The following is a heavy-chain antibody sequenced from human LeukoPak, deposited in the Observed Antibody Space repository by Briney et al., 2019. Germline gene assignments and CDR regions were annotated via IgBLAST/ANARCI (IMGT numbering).Heavy chain of an antibody. CDR2: IYYSGRP. V-gene: IGHV4-39*01. J-gene: IGHJ3*02. D-gene: IGHD2-2*03. CDR3: PRLRILDIVVVPAGIGGDAFHI. Sequence: SETLSLTCTVSGGSISSSSYYWGSGRQPPGKGLEWIGSIYYSGRPYYNPPLKSRATISVDTSKNQFCLKLSSLTAADKAVYYCPRLRILDIVVVPAGIGGDAFHIWGQGTMVTVSS. CDR1: GGSISSSSYY.